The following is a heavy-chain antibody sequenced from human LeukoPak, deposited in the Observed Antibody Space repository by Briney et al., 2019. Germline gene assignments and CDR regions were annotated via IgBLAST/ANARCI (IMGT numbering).Heavy chain of an antibody. D-gene: IGHD3-22*01. CDR1: GFTFSSYW. Sequence: GGSLRFSCAASGFTFSSYWMTWVRQAPGKGLEWVANIRQDGNEKYYVDSVKGRFTISRDNAKNSLYLEMNSLRGEDTAVYYCARDLTYSDRNLYYDALDIWGQGTMVTVSS. J-gene: IGHJ3*02. CDR2: IRQDGNEK. CDR3: ARDLTYSDRNLYYDALDI. V-gene: IGHV3-7*01.